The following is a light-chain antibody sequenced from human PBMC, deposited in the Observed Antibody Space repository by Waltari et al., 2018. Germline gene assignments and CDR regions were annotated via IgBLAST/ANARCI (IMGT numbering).Light chain of an antibody. CDR3: QQYKNWPPGT. V-gene: IGKV3-15*01. J-gene: IGKJ2*01. CDR1: QSVSIN. Sequence: ETVMTQSSATLFVSPGERATLSCRASQSVSINLAWYQQKPGQAPRLLIYGASTRATGIPARFSGSGSGTEFTLTITSLQSEDFAVYYCQQYKNWPPGTFGQGTKLEIK. CDR2: GAS.